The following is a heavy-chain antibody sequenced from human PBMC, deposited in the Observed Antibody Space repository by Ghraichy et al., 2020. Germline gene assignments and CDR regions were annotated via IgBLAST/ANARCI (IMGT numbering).Heavy chain of an antibody. CDR3: AKSRSSWSGFSYYGMDV. V-gene: IGHV3-23*01. Sequence: GGSLRLSCAASGFTFSSYAMSWVRQAPGKGLEWVSAISGSGGSTYYADSVKGRFTISRDNSKNTLYLQMNSLRAEDTAVYYCAKSRSSWSGFSYYGMDVWGQGTTVTVSS. D-gene: IGHD3-3*01. CDR1: GFTFSSYA. CDR2: ISGSGGST. J-gene: IGHJ6*02.